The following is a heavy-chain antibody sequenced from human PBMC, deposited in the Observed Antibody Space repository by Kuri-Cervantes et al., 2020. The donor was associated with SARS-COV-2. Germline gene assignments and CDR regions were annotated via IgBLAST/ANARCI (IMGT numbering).Heavy chain of an antibody. CDR1: GFSLSSNGMC. Sequence: SGPTLVKPTQTLTLTCTFSGFSLSSNGMCVSWIRQSPGEALEWLARFDWDGDKFYRPSLRTRLTISKDTSKNQVVLRMTTMDPGDTATYYCARTSWIAVGGGFDYWGQGILVTVSS. CDR2: FDWDGDK. D-gene: IGHD6-19*01. V-gene: IGHV2-70*17. CDR3: ARTSWIAVGGGFDY. J-gene: IGHJ4*02.